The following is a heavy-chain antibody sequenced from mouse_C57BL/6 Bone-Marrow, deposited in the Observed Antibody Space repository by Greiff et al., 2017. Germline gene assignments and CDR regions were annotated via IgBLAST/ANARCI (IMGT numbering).Heavy chain of an antibody. J-gene: IGHJ3*01. CDR2: IDPSDSST. CDR3: ARGAGLPWFAY. CDR1: GYTFTSYW. V-gene: IGHV1-69*01. Sequence: QVQLQQPGAELVMPGASVKLSCKASGYTFTSYWMHWVKQRPGQGLEWIGEIDPSDSSTNYNQKFKGQSTLTVDKSSSTAYMQLSSLTSVDSAVYYCARGAGLPWFAYWGEGTLVTVSA.